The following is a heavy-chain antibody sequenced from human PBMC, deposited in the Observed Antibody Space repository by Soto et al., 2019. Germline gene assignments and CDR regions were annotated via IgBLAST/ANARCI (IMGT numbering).Heavy chain of an antibody. D-gene: IGHD3-10*01. J-gene: IGHJ6*02. CDR1: GFTFSSYW. CDR2: IKQDGSEK. V-gene: IGHV3-7*03. Sequence: GESLKISCAASGFTFSSYWMSWVRQAPGKGLEWVANIKQDGSEKYYVDSVKGRFTISSDNAKSSLYLQMNSLRAEDTAVYYCVRDLMVGGVIQSQDYYYYYRMDVWGQGTTVTVSS. CDR3: VRDLMVGGVIQSQDYYYYYRMDV.